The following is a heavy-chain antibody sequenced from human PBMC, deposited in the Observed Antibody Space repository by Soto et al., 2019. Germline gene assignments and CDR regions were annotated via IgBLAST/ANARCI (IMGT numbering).Heavy chain of an antibody. D-gene: IGHD2-21*01. J-gene: IGHJ5*02. Sequence: GGSLRLSCAASGFTVSSNYMSWVRQAPGKGLEWVSVIYSGGSTYYADSVKGRFTISRDNSKNTLYLQMNSLRAEDTAVYYCARNRHGINWFDPWGQGXLVTVSS. CDR2: IYSGGST. CDR1: GFTVSSNY. V-gene: IGHV3-53*01. CDR3: ARNRHGINWFDP.